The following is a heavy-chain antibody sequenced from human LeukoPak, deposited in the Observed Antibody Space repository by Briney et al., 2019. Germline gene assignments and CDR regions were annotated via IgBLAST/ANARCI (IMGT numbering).Heavy chain of an antibody. CDR3: ASQPAAGTWGYFDY. Sequence: PGRFLRLSCAASGFTFSSYAMHWVRQAPGKGLEWVAVISYDGSNKYYADSVKGRFTISRDNSKNTLYLQMNSLRAEDTAVYYCASQPAAGTWGYFDYWGQGTLVTVSS. J-gene: IGHJ4*02. D-gene: IGHD6-13*01. CDR2: ISYDGSNK. CDR1: GFTFSSYA. V-gene: IGHV3-30-3*01.